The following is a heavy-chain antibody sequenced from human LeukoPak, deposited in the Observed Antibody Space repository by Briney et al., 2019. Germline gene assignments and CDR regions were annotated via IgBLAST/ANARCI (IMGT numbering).Heavy chain of an antibody. CDR2: IYPDDSDT. Sequence: GESLKISCKGSGYTFSSYWIGWVRQMPGKGLEWMGIIYPDDSDTRYSPSFQGQVTISADKSISTAYLQWSSLKASDAAMYYCARLAYCSNDVCYSNYYYSMDVWGKGTTVTISS. J-gene: IGHJ6*03. CDR3: ARLAYCSNDVCYSNYYYSMDV. V-gene: IGHV5-51*01. D-gene: IGHD2-8*01. CDR1: GYTFSSYW.